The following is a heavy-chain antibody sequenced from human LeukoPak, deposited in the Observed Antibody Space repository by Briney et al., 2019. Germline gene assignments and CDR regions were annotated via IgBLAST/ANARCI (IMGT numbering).Heavy chain of an antibody. CDR1: GGTFSSYA. D-gene: IGHD6-13*01. V-gene: IGHV1-69*13. CDR2: IIPIFGTA. J-gene: IGHJ4*02. CDR3: ATVGYSSSWACYFDY. Sequence: SVKVSCKASGGTFSSYAISWVRQAPGQGLEWMGGIIPIFGTANYAQKFQGRVTITADESTSTAYMELSSLRSEDTAVYYCATVGYSSSWACYFDYWGQGTLVTVSS.